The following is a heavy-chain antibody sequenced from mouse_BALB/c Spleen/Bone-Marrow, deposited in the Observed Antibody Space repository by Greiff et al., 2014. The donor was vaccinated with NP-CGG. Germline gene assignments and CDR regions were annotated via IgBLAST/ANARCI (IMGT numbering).Heavy chain of an antibody. V-gene: IGHV5-4*02. Sequence: EVQGVESGGGLVKPGGSLKLSCAASGFTFSDYYMYWVRQTPEKRLEWVATISDGGGYTYYPDSVWGRFTISRDNAKNNLYLQTSSLKSEDTAMYYCARSGERYGAMDYWGQGTSVTVFS. CDR2: ISDGGGYT. J-gene: IGHJ4*01. D-gene: IGHD2-10*02. CDR3: ARSGERYGAMDY. CDR1: GFTFSDYY.